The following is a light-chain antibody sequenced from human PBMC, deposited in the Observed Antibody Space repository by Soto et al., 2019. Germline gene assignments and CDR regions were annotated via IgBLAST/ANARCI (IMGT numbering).Light chain of an antibody. CDR2: DAS. CDR1: QDISNY. Sequence: DIQMTQSPSSLSASVGDRVTITCQASQDISNYLNWYQQKPGKAPKLLIYDASNLETGVPSRFSGSGYWTDFTFTISSLQPEDIATYDCQQYDNLPYTFGQGNKLEIK. V-gene: IGKV1-33*01. J-gene: IGKJ2*01. CDR3: QQYDNLPYT.